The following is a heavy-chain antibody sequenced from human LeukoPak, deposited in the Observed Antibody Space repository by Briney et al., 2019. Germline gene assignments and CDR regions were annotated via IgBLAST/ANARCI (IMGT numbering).Heavy chain of an antibody. D-gene: IGHD3-10*01. CDR2: IIPIFGTA. CDR1: GGTFSSYA. J-gene: IGHJ6*02. V-gene: IGHV1-69*01. CDR3: ARVSMGLSYNYYHGMDV. Sequence: SVKVSCKASGGTFSSYAISWVRQAPGQGLEWMGGIIPIFGTANYAQKFQGRVTITADESTSTAYMELSSLRSEDTAVYYCARVSMGLSYNYYHGMDVWGQGTTVTVSS.